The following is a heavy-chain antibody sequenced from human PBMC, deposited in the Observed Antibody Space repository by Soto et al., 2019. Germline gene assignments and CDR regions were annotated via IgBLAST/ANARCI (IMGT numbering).Heavy chain of an antibody. D-gene: IGHD6-13*01. CDR2: ISGSGGST. J-gene: IGHJ4*02. CDR1: GFTFSSYA. Sequence: EEQLLESGGGLVQPGGSLRLSCAASGFTFSSYAMSWVRQAPGKGLEWVSAISGSGGSTYYADSVKGRFTISRDNSKNTLYLQMNSLRAEDTAVYYCAKVYMAAAGTLFSRPFDYWGQGTLVTVSS. V-gene: IGHV3-23*01. CDR3: AKVYMAAAGTLFSRPFDY.